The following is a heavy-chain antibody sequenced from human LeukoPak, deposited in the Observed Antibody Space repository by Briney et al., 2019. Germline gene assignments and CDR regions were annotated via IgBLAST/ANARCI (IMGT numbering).Heavy chain of an antibody. J-gene: IGHJ5*02. CDR1: GGSISGYY. CDR2: IHSNGYT. CDR3: TKREGPMSGSYDYFDP. V-gene: IGHV4-4*09. Sequence: SETLSLTCTVSGGSISGYYWSWIRQPPGQGLEWSAYIHSNGYTNYNPSLKSRVTISVDTSKNQFSLKVTSVTAADTAMYYCTKREGPMSGSYDYFDPWGQGTLVTVS. D-gene: IGHD1-26*01.